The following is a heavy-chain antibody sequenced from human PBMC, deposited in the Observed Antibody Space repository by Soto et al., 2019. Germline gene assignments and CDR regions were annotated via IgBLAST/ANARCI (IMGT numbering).Heavy chain of an antibody. Sequence: QVQLVESGGGVVQPGRSLRLSCAASGFTFSSNGMHWVRQAPGKGLEWVAVIWSDGSEKYYADSVKGRFSISRDNSKNTLYLHMDSLSAEDTAVYYCARDLGRFNFGSAYFVYGGQGTLVTVSS. CDR2: IWSDGSEK. D-gene: IGHD3-10*01. CDR3: ARDLGRFNFGSAYFVY. V-gene: IGHV3-33*01. J-gene: IGHJ4*02. CDR1: GFTFSSNG.